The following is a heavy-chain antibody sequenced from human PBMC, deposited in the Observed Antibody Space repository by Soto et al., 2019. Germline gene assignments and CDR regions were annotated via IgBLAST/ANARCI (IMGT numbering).Heavy chain of an antibody. D-gene: IGHD2-15*01. CDR3: ARDRGKGYCSGGYCYAPDF. Sequence: QVQLVESGGGVVQPGRSLRLSCTASEFTFSDHAMHWVRQAPGKGLEWVALLSYDGRHNYYADSLRGRFTISRDNSRNTLFLQMNSLRAEDTAVYYCARDRGKGYCSGGYCYAPDFWGQGTLVTVSS. CDR1: EFTFSDHA. J-gene: IGHJ4*02. CDR2: LSYDGRHN. V-gene: IGHV3-30*04.